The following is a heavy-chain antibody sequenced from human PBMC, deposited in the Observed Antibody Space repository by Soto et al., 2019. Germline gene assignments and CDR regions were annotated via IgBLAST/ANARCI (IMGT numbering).Heavy chain of an antibody. J-gene: IGHJ4*02. V-gene: IGHV1-24*01. CDR1: GHTLTEFS. CDR3: ARGAQGFFPVSGIYFYFDH. CDR2: FDPEGGEA. D-gene: IGHD3-22*01. Sequence: ASVKVSCKISGHTLTEFSIHWVRQAPGKGLEWMGGFDPEGGEAIYAQKWHGRVTVTEDTVTDTAYMDLARLRPDDTAIFYCARGAQGFFPVSGIYFYFDHWGQGTPVTVSS.